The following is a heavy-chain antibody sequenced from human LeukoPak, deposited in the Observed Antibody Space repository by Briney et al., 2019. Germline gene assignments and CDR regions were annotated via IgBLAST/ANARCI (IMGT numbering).Heavy chain of an antibody. Sequence: SVKVSCKASGYTFTYRYLHWVRQAPGQALEWMGWITPFNGNTNYAQKFQDRVTITRDRSMSTAYMELSSLRSEDTAMYYCTVDTVRNWFDPWGQGTLVTVSS. J-gene: IGHJ5*02. CDR3: TVDTVRNWFDP. CDR1: GYTFTYRY. CDR2: ITPFNGNT. V-gene: IGHV1-45*02. D-gene: IGHD5-18*01.